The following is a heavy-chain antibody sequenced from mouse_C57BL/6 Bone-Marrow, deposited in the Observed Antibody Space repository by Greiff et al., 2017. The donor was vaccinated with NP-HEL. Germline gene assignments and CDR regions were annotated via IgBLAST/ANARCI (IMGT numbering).Heavy chain of an antibody. D-gene: IGHD2-5*01. Sequence: VKVVESGPGLVQPSQSLSITCTVSGFSLTSYGVHWVRQSPGKGLEWLGVIWSGGSTDYNAAFISRLSISKDNSKSQVFFKMNSLQADDTAIYYCARAPYSNWYFDVWGTGTTVTVSS. CDR3: ARAPYSNWYFDV. V-gene: IGHV2-2*01. CDR1: GFSLTSYG. J-gene: IGHJ1*03. CDR2: IWSGGST.